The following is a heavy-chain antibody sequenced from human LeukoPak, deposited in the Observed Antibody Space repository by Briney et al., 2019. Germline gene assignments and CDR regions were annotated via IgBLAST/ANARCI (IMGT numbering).Heavy chain of an antibody. D-gene: IGHD3-16*01. CDR3: ATGGTYWFDP. Sequence: PSETQSLTCTVSGGSVTSYYWSWIRQPAAKGLEWIGRIYTRGDTNYNPSLKSRVTMSVDTSKNQISLRLSSVTAADTAVYYCATGGTYWFDPWGQGTLVTVSS. CDR2: IYTRGDT. V-gene: IGHV4-4*07. CDR1: GGSVTSYY. J-gene: IGHJ5*02.